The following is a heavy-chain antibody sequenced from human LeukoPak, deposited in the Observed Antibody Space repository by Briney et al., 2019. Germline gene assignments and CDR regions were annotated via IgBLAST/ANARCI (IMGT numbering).Heavy chain of an antibody. D-gene: IGHD2-2*01. V-gene: IGHV3-23*01. CDR1: GFTFSSYA. J-gene: IGHJ4*02. CDR2: ISGSGGST. Sequence: GGSLRLSCAASGFTFSSYAMSWVRQAPGKGLEWVSAISGSGGSTYYADSVKGRFTISRDNSKNTLYLQMNSLRAEDTAVYYCAKDVTGYCSSTSCVQPDYWGQGTLVTVSS. CDR3: AKDVTGYCSSTSCVQPDY.